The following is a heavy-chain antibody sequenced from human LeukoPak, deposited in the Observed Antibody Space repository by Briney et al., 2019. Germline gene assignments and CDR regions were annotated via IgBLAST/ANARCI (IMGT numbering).Heavy chain of an antibody. D-gene: IGHD6-19*01. V-gene: IGHV3-48*03. CDR3: ARGSSGWYSNWFDP. J-gene: IGHJ5*02. Sequence: GGSLRLSCAASGFTFSSYEMNWVRQAPEKGLEWVSYISSSGSTIYYADSVKGRFTISRDNAKNSLYLQMDSLRAEATAVYYCARGSSGWYSNWFDPWGQGTLVTVSS. CDR2: ISSSGSTI. CDR1: GFTFSSYE.